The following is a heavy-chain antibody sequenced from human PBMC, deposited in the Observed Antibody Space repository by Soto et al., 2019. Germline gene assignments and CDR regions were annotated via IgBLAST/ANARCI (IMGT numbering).Heavy chain of an antibody. J-gene: IGHJ4*02. CDR3: ARISGDSSGYYYQPGDY. D-gene: IGHD3-22*01. CDR1: GYSFTSYW. V-gene: IGHV5-51*01. CDR2: IYPGDSDI. Sequence: GESLKISCKGSGYSFTSYWIGWVRQMPGKGLEWMGIIYPGDSDIRYSPSFQGQVTISADKSISTAYLQWSSLKASDTAMYYCARISGDSSGYYYQPGDYWGQGTLVTVSS.